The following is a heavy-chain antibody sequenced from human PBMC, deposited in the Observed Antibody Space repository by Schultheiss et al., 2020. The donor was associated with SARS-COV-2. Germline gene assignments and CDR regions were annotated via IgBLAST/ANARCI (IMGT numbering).Heavy chain of an antibody. CDR3: AGGGGYCTSTTCYRWFDP. J-gene: IGHJ5*02. V-gene: IGHV3-23*01. D-gene: IGHD2-2*01. CDR2: ISGSGGST. Sequence: GGSLRLSCAASGFTFSSYAMSWVRQAPGKGLEWVSAISGSGGSTYYADSVKGRFTISRDNSKNTLYLQMNNLRTEDTAVYYCAGGGGYCTSTTCYRWFDPWGQGTLVTVSS. CDR1: GFTFSSYA.